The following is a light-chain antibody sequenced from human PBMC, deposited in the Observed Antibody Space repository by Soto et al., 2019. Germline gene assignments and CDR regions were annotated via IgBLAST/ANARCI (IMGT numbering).Light chain of an antibody. CDR3: QQYGSSPPYT. CDR1: QTVSGNY. CDR2: GSS. V-gene: IGKV3-20*01. J-gene: IGKJ2*01. Sequence: EIVLTQSPGILSLSPGERATLSCRASQTVSGNYLGWYQQKPGQSPRLLIYGSSDRATGIPDRFSGSGSGTDFTLTINRVEPEDFAVYYCQQYGSSPPYTFGQGTTLEI.